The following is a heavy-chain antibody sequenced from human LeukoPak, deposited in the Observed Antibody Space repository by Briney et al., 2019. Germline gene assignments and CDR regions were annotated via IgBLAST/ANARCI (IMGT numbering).Heavy chain of an antibody. CDR3: ATSPTGYSPGY. CDR1: GGTFSTFA. J-gene: IGHJ4*02. V-gene: IGHV1-69*13. D-gene: IGHD4-23*01. CDR2: IIPILGTA. Sequence: SVKVSCKASGGTFSTFALSWVRQAPGQGPDWMGGIIPILGTANYAQKFQGRVTITADESTSTAYMELSSLTSEDTAVYYCATSPTGYSPGYWGQGTLGTVSS.